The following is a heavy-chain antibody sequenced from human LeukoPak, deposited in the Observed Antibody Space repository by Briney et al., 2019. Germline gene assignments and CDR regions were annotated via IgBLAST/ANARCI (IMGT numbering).Heavy chain of an antibody. J-gene: IGHJ6*04. D-gene: IGHD3-9*01. CDR2: IYPGDSDT. CDR1: GYSSTSYW. Sequence: SGESLKISCKGSGYSSTSYWIGWVRQMPGKGLEWMGIIYPGDSDTRYSPSFQGQVTISADKSISTAYLQWSSLKASDTALYYWARGAYEISTGYGMDVWGKGTTVTVSS. CDR3: ARGAYEISTGYGMDV. V-gene: IGHV5-51*01.